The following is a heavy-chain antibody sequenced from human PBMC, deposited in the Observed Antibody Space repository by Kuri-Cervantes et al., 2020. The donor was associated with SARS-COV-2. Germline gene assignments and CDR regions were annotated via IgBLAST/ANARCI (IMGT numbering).Heavy chain of an antibody. CDR2: IWYDGSNK. J-gene: IGHJ4*02. V-gene: IGHV3-33*08. CDR3: ARDAWYYDFWSGYHSPSGDSYYFDY. D-gene: IGHD3-3*01. CDR1: GFTFSSYG. Sequence: GESLKISCAASGFTFSSYGMHWVRQAPGKGLEWVAVIWYDGSNKYYADSVKGRFTISRDNSKNTLYLQMNSLRAEDTAVYYCARDAWYYDFWSGYHSPSGDSYYFDYWGQGPLVTVSS.